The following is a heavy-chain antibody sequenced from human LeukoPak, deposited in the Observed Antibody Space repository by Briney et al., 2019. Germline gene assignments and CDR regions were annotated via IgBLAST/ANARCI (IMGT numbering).Heavy chain of an antibody. CDR1: GYTLTELS. V-gene: IGHV1-24*01. J-gene: IGHJ4*02. CDR2: FDPEDGET. D-gene: IGHD4-11*01. CDR3: ATYSNYGSYFDY. Sequence: ASVKVSCKVSGYTLTELSMHWVRQAPGKGLEWMGGFDPEDGETIYAQKFQGRVTMTEDTSTDTAYMELSSLRSEDTVVYYCATYSNYGSYFDYWGQGTLVTVSS.